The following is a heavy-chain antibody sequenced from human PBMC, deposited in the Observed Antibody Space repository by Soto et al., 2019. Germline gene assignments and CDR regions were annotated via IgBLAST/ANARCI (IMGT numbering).Heavy chain of an antibody. CDR3: XREVNYYGMDV. CDR1: GYTFTSYD. J-gene: IGHJ6*02. Sequence: QVQLVQSGAEVKKPGASVKVSCKASGYTFTSYDINWVRQATGQGLEWMGWMNPNSGNTGYAQKLQGTVTMTRNTXXXXXXXXXXXXXXXXXXXXXXXREVNYYGMDVWGQGTTVTVS. V-gene: IGHV1-8*01. CDR2: MNPNSGNT.